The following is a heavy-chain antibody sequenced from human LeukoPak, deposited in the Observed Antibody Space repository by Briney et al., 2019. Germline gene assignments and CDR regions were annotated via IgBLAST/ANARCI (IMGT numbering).Heavy chain of an antibody. V-gene: IGHV5-51*01. Sequence: GESLKISCKGSWYSFTNYWIGWVRQRPGKGLEWMGIIYPGDSDTRYSPSFQGQVTISADKSISTAYLQWSSLKASDTAMYYCARCTPLDAFDIWGQGTMVTVSS. CDR3: ARCTPLDAFDI. CDR2: IYPGDSDT. J-gene: IGHJ3*02. D-gene: IGHD1-1*01. CDR1: WYSFTNYW.